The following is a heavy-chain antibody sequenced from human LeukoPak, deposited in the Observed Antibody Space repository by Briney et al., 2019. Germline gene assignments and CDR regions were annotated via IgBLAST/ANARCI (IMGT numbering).Heavy chain of an antibody. J-gene: IGHJ4*02. D-gene: IGHD2-8*01. CDR3: ARSGCPKWNFDY. CDR1: GYTFTGHY. CDR2: INPNSGGT. Sequence: GASVKVSCKASGYTFTGHYMHWVRQAPGQGLEWMGWINPNSGGTNYAQKFQGRVTMTRDTSISAVYMELSRLSSDDTAVYYCARSGCPKWNFDYWGQGTLVTVSS. V-gene: IGHV1-2*02.